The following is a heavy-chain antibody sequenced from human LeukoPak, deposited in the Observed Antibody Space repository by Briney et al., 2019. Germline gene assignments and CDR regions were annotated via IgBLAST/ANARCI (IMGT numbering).Heavy chain of an antibody. CDR3: AGSLYDYVWGSYRDFDY. Sequence: MASETLSLTCTVSGGSISSSSYYWGWIRQPPGKGLEWIGSIYYSGSTYYNPSLKSRVTISVDTSKNQFSLKLSSVTAADTAVHYCAGSLYDYVWGSYRDFDYWGQGTLVTVSS. D-gene: IGHD3-16*02. V-gene: IGHV4-39*07. CDR1: GGSISSSSYY. CDR2: IYYSGST. J-gene: IGHJ4*02.